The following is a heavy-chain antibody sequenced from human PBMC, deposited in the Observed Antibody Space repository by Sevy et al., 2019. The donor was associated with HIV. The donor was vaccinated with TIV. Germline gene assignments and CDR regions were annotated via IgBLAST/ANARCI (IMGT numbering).Heavy chain of an antibody. CDR2: ISSSGSTI. J-gene: IGHJ4*02. CDR3: ARESPIAAAGTLG. CDR1: GFTFSDYY. Sequence: GGSPRLSCAASGFTFSDYYMSWIRQAPGKGLEWVSYISSSGSTIYYADSVKGRFTISRDNAKNSLYLQMNSLRAEDTAVYYCARESPIAAAGTLGWGQGTLVTVSS. V-gene: IGHV3-11*01. D-gene: IGHD6-13*01.